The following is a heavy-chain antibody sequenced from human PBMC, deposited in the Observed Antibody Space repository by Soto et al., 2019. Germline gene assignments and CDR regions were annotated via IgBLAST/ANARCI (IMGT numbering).Heavy chain of an antibody. D-gene: IGHD5-18*01. J-gene: IGHJ4*02. CDR1: CYTFITYG. CDR2: INTFNGNT. CDR3: AREDTAVAFDY. V-gene: IGHV1-18*04. Sequence: QVQLVQSGTEVKKPGASVKVSCKSSCYTFITYGITWVRQAPGQGLEWMGGINTFNGNTNYAQKLQGRVTMTTDTFTSTAYMELRSLRSDDTAVYYCAREDTAVAFDYWGQGTLVTVSS.